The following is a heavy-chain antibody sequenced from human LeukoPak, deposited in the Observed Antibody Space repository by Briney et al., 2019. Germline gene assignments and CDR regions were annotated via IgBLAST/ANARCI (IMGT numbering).Heavy chain of an antibody. CDR2: IWCDGNNK. CDR1: GFTFSSYG. D-gene: IGHD1-26*01. J-gene: IGHJ2*01. CDR3: ARDLAAGEHFYFDF. V-gene: IGHV3-33*01. Sequence: GGSLRLSCAASGFTFSSYGMHWVRQAPGKGLEWVALIWCDGNNKYYADSVKGRFTVSRDNSQNILYLQMDSLRAEDTAVYYCARDLAAGEHFYFDFWGRGALVIVSS.